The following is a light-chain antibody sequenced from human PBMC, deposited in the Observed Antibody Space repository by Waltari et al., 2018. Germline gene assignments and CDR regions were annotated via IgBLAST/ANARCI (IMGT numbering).Light chain of an antibody. CDR3: QRRDNWPGT. J-gene: IGKJ1*01. CDR2: DAS. V-gene: IGKV3-11*01. CDR1: LSVSSF. Sequence: DIVLTQSPATVSLSPGETATLSCRTSLSVSSFVAWYPQKHGHPPPLLIADASNRASGISDRITASGSGLDFTLTISSLEPEDVGVYYCQRRDNWPGTFGQGTKVEIK.